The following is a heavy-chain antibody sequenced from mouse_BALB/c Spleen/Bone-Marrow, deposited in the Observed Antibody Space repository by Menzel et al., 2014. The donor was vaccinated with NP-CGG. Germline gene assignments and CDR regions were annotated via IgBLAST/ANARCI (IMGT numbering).Heavy chain of an antibody. J-gene: IGHJ2*01. D-gene: IGHD2-3*01. V-gene: IGHV14-3*02. CDR3: AIYFYFDY. CDR2: IDPANGNA. Sequence: VQLKHSGAELVKPGASVRLSCTASGFDIXDTYMHWVKQRPDQGLERIGRIDPANGNAKHDPKFRGKAAITADTSSNTTYLQLSSLASEDTAVYYCAIYFYFDYWGQGTTLIVSS. CDR1: GFDIXDTY.